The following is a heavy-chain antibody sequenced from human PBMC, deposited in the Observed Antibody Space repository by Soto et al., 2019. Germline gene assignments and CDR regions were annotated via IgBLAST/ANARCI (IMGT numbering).Heavy chain of an antibody. V-gene: IGHV4-34*01. J-gene: IGHJ4*02. CDR1: GGSFSGYY. CDR2: INHSGST. D-gene: IGHD2-8*02. CDR3: ARDKITGLFDY. Sequence: QVQLQQWGAGLLKPSETLSLTCAVYGGSFSGYYWTWIRQPPGTGLEWIGKINHSGSTNYIPSLKSRVTISVDTSKIQFSLKLTSVTAADAAVYYCARDKITGLFDYWGQGTLVTVSS.